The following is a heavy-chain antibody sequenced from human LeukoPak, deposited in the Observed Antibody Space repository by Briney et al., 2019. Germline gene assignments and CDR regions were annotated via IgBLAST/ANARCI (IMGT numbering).Heavy chain of an antibody. V-gene: IGHV3-21*01. Sequence: KTGGSLRLSCAASGFTFSSYGLSWVRQAPGKGLEWVSTISSSSTYIYYADSVKGRITISRDNAKNSLSLQMNSLRAEDTAVYYCARDLSTGGASDYWGQGTLVTVSS. CDR1: GFTFSSYG. J-gene: IGHJ4*02. CDR2: ISSSSTYI. D-gene: IGHD3-16*01. CDR3: ARDLSTGGASDY.